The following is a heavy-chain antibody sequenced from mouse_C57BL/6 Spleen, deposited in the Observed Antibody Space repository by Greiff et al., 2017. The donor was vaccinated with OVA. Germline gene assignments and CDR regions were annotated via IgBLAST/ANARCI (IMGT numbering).Heavy chain of an antibody. CDR1: GFTFSDYG. D-gene: IGHD1-1*01. J-gene: IGHJ4*01. V-gene: IGHV5-17*01. CDR3: ARYDYGSRNYAMDY. Sequence: EVMLVESGGGLVKPGGSLKLSCAASGFTFSDYGMHWVRQAPEKGLEWVAYISSGSSTIYYADTVKGRFTISRDNAKNTLFLQMTSLRSEDTAMYYCARYDYGSRNYAMDYWGQGTSVTVSS. CDR2: ISSGSSTI.